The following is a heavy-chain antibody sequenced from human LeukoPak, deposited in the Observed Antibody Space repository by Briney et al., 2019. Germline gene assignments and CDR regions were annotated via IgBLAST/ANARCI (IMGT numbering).Heavy chain of an antibody. CDR1: GFTFSSYG. V-gene: IGHV3-30*02. Sequence: PGGSLRLSCAASGFTFSSYGMHWVRQAPGKGLEWVAFIRYDGSNKYYADSVKGRFTISRDNSKNTLYLQMNSLRAEDTAVYYCAKGPSIAALKGLFVDYWGQGTLVTVSS. CDR3: AKGPSIAALKGLFVDY. D-gene: IGHD6-6*01. CDR2: IRYDGSNK. J-gene: IGHJ4*02.